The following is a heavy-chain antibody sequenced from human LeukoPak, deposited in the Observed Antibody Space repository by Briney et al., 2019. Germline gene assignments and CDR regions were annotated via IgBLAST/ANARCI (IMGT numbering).Heavy chain of an antibody. CDR2: MNPNTGNT. J-gene: IGHJ4*02. D-gene: IGHD2-15*01. V-gene: IGHV1-8*01. CDR3: ARGAPGSYCSGGSCPYFDY. Sequence: GASVKVSCKASGYTFIGCDINWVRQATGQGLEWMGWMNPNTGNTGYAQKFRGRVTMTRNTSISTAPMELSSLTSEDTALYYCARGAPGSYCSGGSCPYFDYWGQGTLVSVSS. CDR1: GYTFIGCD.